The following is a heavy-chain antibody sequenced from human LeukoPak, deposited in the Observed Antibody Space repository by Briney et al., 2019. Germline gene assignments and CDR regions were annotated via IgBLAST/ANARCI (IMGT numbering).Heavy chain of an antibody. J-gene: IGHJ4*02. D-gene: IGHD2-8*01. Sequence: PSETLSLTCTVSGGSVSSGSYYWSWIRQPPGKGLEWIGYIYYSGSTNYSPSLKSRVTISVDTSKNQFSLKLSSVTAADTAVYYCARGPPILNIVLMVYAPYYFDYWGQGTLVTVSS. CDR3: ARGPPILNIVLMVYAPYYFDY. V-gene: IGHV4-61*01. CDR1: GGSVSSGSYY. CDR2: IYYSGST.